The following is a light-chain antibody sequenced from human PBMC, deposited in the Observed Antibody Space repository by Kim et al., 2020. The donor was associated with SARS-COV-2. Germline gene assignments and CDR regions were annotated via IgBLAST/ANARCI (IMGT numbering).Light chain of an antibody. J-gene: IGKJ2*03. CDR2: DAS. Sequence: SLSPGETATLACRTSQSVSISLAWDQQKPGQPPRLLIYDASNRATCIPSRFSGSGSGTDFTLTISSLEPEDSAVYHCHQRSNWPRSFGQGTKLEI. CDR1: QSVSIS. CDR3: HQRSNWPRS. V-gene: IGKV3-11*01.